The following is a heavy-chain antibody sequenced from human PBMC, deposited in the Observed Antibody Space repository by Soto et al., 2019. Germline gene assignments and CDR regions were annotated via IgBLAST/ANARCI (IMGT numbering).Heavy chain of an antibody. J-gene: IGHJ6*02. D-gene: IGHD2-2*02. CDR3: ARSLTEGYCTITGCYTRPLYGMDV. CDR1: GYTFSGYY. Sequence: QEQLVQSGAEVKKPGASVKVSCKASGYTFSGYYIHWLRQAPGQGLEWMGWINPNSGGTNYAQKFQGRVTVTRDTPTSTAYMELSRLTSDDTAVYYGARSLTEGYCTITGCYTRPLYGMDVWGQGTTVTVSS. CDR2: INPNSGGT. V-gene: IGHV1-2*02.